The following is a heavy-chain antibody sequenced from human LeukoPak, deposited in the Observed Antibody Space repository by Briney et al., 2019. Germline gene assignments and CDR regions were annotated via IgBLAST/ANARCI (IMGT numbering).Heavy chain of an antibody. Sequence: GASVKVSCKASGATFSSYAISWVRQAPGQGLEWMGGIIPIFGTANYAQKFQGRVTITTDESTSTAYMELSSLRSEDTAVYYCARKSRPYLRYNWNYGDAFDIWGQGTMVTVSS. V-gene: IGHV1-69*05. CDR2: IIPIFGTA. D-gene: IGHD1-7*01. J-gene: IGHJ3*02. CDR3: ARKSRPYLRYNWNYGDAFDI. CDR1: GATFSSYA.